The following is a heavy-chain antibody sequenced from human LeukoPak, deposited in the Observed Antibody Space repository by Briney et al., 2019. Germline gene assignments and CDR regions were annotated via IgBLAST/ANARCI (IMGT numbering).Heavy chain of an antibody. CDR2: INHSGST. CDR3: ARVWYSYDTSGHYYPYYFDY. J-gene: IGHJ4*02. Sequence: SETLSLTCAVYGGSFSGYYWSWIRQPPGKGLEWIGEINHSGSTNYNPSLKSRVTISVDTSKNQFSLKLSSATAADTAVYYCARVWYSYDTSGHYYPYYFDYWGQGALVTVSS. CDR1: GGSFSGYY. V-gene: IGHV4-34*01. D-gene: IGHD3-22*01.